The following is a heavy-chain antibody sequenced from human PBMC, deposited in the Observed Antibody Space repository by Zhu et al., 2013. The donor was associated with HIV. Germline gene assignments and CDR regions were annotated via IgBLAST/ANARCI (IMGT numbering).Heavy chain of an antibody. CDR2: INPFTGGT. CDR1: GYNFNSYY. CDR3: ARALTLTEVGTYDY. Sequence: LQSGTQVSLKPGASVKLSCKASGYNFNSYYVHWVRQAPGQGFEWMGEINPFTGGTTYAEKFHDRVAMTSDTSSNTVSLDLSRLTVDDTAVYYCARALTLTEVGTYDYWGQGTLVTVSS. J-gene: IGHJ4*02. V-gene: IGHV1-2*02. D-gene: IGHD2-21*02.